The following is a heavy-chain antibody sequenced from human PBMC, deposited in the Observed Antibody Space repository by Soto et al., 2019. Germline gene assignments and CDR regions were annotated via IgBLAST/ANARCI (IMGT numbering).Heavy chain of an antibody. D-gene: IGHD3-3*01. CDR1: GGSISSSDFY. Sequence: SETLSLTCTVSGGSISSSDFYWGWLRQTPGKGLEFIGSMYYSGTTYYNPSLKSRVTISVDTSKNQFSLKLSSVTAADTAVYYCARRYYDFWSGYNNFDYWGQGTLVTVSS. CDR3: ARRYYDFWSGYNNFDY. J-gene: IGHJ4*02. CDR2: MYYSGTT. V-gene: IGHV4-39*01.